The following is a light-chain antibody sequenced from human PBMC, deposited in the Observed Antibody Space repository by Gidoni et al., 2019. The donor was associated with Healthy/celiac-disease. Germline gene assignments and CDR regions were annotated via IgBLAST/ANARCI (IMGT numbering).Light chain of an antibody. CDR2: GNS. CDR1: SSNIGAGYD. V-gene: IGLV1-40*01. Sequence: QSVLTQPPSVSAAPGQRVTISCTGISSNIGAGYDVHWYQQLPGTAPKLLIYGNSNRPSGVPDRFSGSKSGTSASLAITGLQAEDEADYYCQSYDSSLSGLVFGTGTKVTVL. J-gene: IGLJ1*01. CDR3: QSYDSSLSGLV.